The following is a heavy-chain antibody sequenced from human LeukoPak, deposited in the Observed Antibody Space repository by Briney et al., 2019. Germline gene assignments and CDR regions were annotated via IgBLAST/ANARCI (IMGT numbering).Heavy chain of an antibody. D-gene: IGHD3-10*01. Sequence: GGSLRLSCAASGFTFSSYGMHWVRQAPGKGLEWVAFIRYDGSNKYYADSAKGRFTISRDNSKNTLYLQMNSLRAEDTAVYYCAKGVRLTMVRVFDYWGQGTLVTVSS. CDR2: IRYDGSNK. CDR1: GFTFSSYG. J-gene: IGHJ4*02. V-gene: IGHV3-30*02. CDR3: AKGVRLTMVRVFDY.